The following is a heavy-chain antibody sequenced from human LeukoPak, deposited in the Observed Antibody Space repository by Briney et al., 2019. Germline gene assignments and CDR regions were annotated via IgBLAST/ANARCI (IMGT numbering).Heavy chain of an antibody. CDR1: GFTFGDYA. Sequence: NPGGSVRLSCTASGFTFGDYAMSWIRQAPGKGLEWVGFIRSKAYGGTTEYAASVKGRFTISRDDSKSIAYLQMNSLKTEDTAVYYCTRVDIVVVPAAFLFDYWGQGTLVTVSS. V-gene: IGHV3-49*05. J-gene: IGHJ4*02. D-gene: IGHD2-2*01. CDR2: IRSKAYGGTT. CDR3: TRVDIVVVPAAFLFDY.